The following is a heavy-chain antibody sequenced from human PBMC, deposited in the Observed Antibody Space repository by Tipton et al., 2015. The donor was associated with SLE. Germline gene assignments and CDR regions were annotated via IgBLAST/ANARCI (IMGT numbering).Heavy chain of an antibody. J-gene: IGHJ2*01. CDR3: ARGSRHWYFDL. Sequence: LRLSCAASGFTFSSYGMHWVRQAPGKGLEWIGEINHSGSTNYNPSLKSRVTISVDTSKNQFSLKLSSVTAADTAVYYCARGSRHWYFDLWGRGTLVTVSS. CDR2: INHSGST. CDR1: GFTFSSYG. V-gene: IGHV4-34*01.